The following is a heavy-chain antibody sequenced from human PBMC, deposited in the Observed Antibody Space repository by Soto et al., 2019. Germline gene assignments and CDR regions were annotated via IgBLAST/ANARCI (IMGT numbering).Heavy chain of an antibody. J-gene: IGHJ6*02. CDR3: ARGRAPEYYGSGSYYSTYYYYGMDV. CDR1: GFTFSSYA. V-gene: IGHV3-30-3*01. D-gene: IGHD3-10*01. CDR2: ISYDGSNK. Sequence: AGGSLRLSCAASGFTFSSYAMHWVRQAPGKGLEWVAVISYDGSNKYYADSVKGRFTISRDNSKNTLYLQMNSLRAEDTAVYYCARGRAPEYYGSGSYYSTYYYYGMDVWGQGTTVTVSS.